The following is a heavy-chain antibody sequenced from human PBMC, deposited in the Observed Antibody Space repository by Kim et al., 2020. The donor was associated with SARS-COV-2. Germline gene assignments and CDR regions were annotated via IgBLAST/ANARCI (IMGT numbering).Heavy chain of an antibody. Sequence: GGSLRLSCAASGFTVSSNYMSWVRQAPGKGLEWVSVIYSGGSTYYADSVKGRFTISRDNSKNTLYLQMNSLRAEDTAVYYCARSDNYYYYYGMDVWGQGTTVTVSS. D-gene: IGHD1-20*01. CDR1: GFTVSSNY. V-gene: IGHV3-66*01. CDR3: ARSDNYYYYYGMDV. J-gene: IGHJ6*02. CDR2: IYSGGST.